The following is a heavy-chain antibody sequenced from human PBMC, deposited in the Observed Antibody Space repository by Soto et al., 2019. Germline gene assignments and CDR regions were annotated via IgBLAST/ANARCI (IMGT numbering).Heavy chain of an antibody. CDR3: ARGGYSSSPRNYYYYGMDV. Sequence: QVQLVESGGGAVQPGRSLRLSCAASGFTFSSYGMHWVRQAPGKGLEWVAVIWYDGSNKYYADSVKGRFTISRDNSKNTLYLQMNSLRAEDTAVYYCARGGYSSSPRNYYYYGMDVWGQGTTVTVSS. V-gene: IGHV3-33*01. CDR2: IWYDGSNK. CDR1: GFTFSSYG. J-gene: IGHJ6*02. D-gene: IGHD6-13*01.